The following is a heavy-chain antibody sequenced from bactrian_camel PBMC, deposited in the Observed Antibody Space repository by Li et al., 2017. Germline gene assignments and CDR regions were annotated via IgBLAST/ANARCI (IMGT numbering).Heavy chain of an antibody. J-gene: IGHJ4*01. V-gene: IGHV3S66*01. CDR1: EFTFEDSD. CDR2: ISSDGST. CDR3: AAGFASPRGGDYLSPQKYIY. D-gene: IGHD3*01. Sequence: VQLVESGGGSVQAGGSLTLSCTASEFTFEDSDVGWYRQVPDFECEWISTISSDGSTSYADSVKGRFTISRDNAKNTVYLQMSSLKPEDTGRYFCAAGFASPRGGDYLSPQKYIYWGQGTQVTVS.